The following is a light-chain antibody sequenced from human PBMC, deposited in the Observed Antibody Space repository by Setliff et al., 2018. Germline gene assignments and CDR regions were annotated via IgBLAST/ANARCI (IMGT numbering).Light chain of an antibody. CDR3: CSYAGSRTYVI. Sequence: QSVLTQPPSASGSPGQSVTISCTGTGGLVGGYNYVSWYQQHPGKAPRLIIYEVTKRPSGVPDRFSGSNSGNTASLTVSGLQAEDEAYYYCCSYAGSRTYVIFGGGTKVTVL. J-gene: IGLJ2*01. CDR2: EVT. V-gene: IGLV2-8*01. CDR1: GGLVGGYNY.